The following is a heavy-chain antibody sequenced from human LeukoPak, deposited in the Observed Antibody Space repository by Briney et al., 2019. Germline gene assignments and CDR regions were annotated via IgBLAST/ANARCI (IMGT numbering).Heavy chain of an antibody. V-gene: IGHV1-2*02. CDR3: ASPDTANWGFGDAFDI. Sequence: ASVKVSCKASGYTFTGYYMHWVRQAPGQGLEWMGWINPNSGGTNYAQKFQGRVTMTRDTSISTAYMELSRLRSDDTAVYYCASPDTANWGFGDAFDIWGQGTTVTVSS. CDR2: INPNSGGT. CDR1: GYTFTGYY. J-gene: IGHJ3*02. D-gene: IGHD5-18*01.